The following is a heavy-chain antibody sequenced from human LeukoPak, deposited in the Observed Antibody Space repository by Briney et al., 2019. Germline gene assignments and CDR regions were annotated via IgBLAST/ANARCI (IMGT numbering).Heavy chain of an antibody. CDR2: ISSSSSYI. CDR1: GFTFSSYW. J-gene: IGHJ4*02. D-gene: IGHD5-24*01. Sequence: GGSLRLSCAASGFTFSSYWMHWVRQAPGKGLEWVSSISSSSSYIYYADSVKGRFTISRDNAKNSLYLQMNSLRAEDTAVYYCARGSRDGYNLYYWGQGTLVTVSS. V-gene: IGHV3-21*01. CDR3: ARGSRDGYNLYY.